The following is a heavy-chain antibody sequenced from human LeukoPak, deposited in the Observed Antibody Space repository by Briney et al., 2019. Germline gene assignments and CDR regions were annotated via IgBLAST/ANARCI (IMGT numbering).Heavy chain of an antibody. D-gene: IGHD2-15*01. CDR1: GFTFGDYA. J-gene: IGHJ4*02. Sequence: GRSLRLSCTASGFTFGDYAMSRVRQAPGKGLEWVGFIRSKAYGGTTEYAASAKGRFTISRDDSKSIAYLQMNSLKTEDTAVYYCTRRRSGDYCDYWGQGTLVTASS. CDR2: IRSKAYGGTT. CDR3: TRRRSGDYCDY. V-gene: IGHV3-49*04.